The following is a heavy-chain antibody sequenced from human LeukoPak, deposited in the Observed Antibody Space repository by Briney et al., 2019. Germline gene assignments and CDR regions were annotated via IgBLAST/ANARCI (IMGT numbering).Heavy chain of an antibody. V-gene: IGHV3-7*01. Sequence: GGSLRLSCAASGFTFSGFSMSWVRQSPTKGLEWVANIKQDGGERYYVDSVKGRFTISRDNAKNSLSLQMSNLRVEDTAVYYCARAGSHWHYVYWGQGTVVTVSS. CDR2: IKQDGGER. J-gene: IGHJ4*02. D-gene: IGHD3-10*01. CDR3: ARAGSHWHYVY. CDR1: GFTFSGFS.